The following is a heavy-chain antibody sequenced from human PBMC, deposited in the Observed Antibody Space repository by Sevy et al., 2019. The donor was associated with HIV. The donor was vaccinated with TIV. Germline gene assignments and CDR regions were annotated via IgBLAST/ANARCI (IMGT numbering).Heavy chain of an antibody. D-gene: IGHD4-17*01. CDR2: IYYSGST. CDR1: GGSISSSSYY. Sequence: SETLSLTCTVSGGSISSSSYYWGWIRQPPGKGLEWIGSIYYSGSTYYNPSLKSRVTISVDTSKNQFSLKLSSVTAADTAVYYGARLLETSGYGDYFDYWGQGTLVTVSS. J-gene: IGHJ4*02. V-gene: IGHV4-39*01. CDR3: ARLLETSGYGDYFDY.